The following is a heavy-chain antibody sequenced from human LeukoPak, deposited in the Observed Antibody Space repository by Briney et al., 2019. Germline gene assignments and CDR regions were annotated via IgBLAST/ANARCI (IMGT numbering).Heavy chain of an antibody. CDR3: ARDVGGSYIDY. D-gene: IGHD1-26*01. J-gene: IGHJ4*02. Sequence: PGGSLRPSCAASGFTFSSYWMSWVRQAPGKGLEWVANIKQDGSEKYYVDSVKGRFTISRDNAKNSLYLQMNSLRAEDTAVYYCARDVGGSYIDYWGQGTLVTVSS. V-gene: IGHV3-7*01. CDR2: IKQDGSEK. CDR1: GFTFSSYW.